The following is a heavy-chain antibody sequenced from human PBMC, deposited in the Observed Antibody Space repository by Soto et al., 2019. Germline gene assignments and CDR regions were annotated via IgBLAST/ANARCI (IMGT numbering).Heavy chain of an antibody. CDR1: GFTFRTYA. J-gene: IGHJ4*02. CDR3: AKEKDYDFNWGSDRFTSHY. D-gene: IGHD3-16*02. V-gene: IGHV3-23*01. CDR2: ISGSAGT. Sequence: GSLRLSCTASGFTFRTYAMTWFRQAPGKGLEWVSAISGSAGTFYATSVKGRFTISRDNSRSTVYLQMHSLRAEDSAIYYRAKEKDYDFNWGSDRFTSHYWGRGTLVTVSS.